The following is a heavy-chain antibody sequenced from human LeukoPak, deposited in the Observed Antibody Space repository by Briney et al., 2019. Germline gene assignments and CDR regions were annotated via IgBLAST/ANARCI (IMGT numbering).Heavy chain of an antibody. CDR2: ISYDGSNK. CDR3: AKTYSMGDNSRWYDS. D-gene: IGHD6-13*01. V-gene: IGHV3-30*18. J-gene: IGHJ5*01. CDR1: GFTFSNYG. Sequence: AGGSLRLSCAASGFTFSNYGMHWVREAPGKGLEWGALISYDGSNKYYADSVKGRFTISRDNSKNTLYLQMNSLGTEDTAVFYCAKTYSMGDNSRWYDSWGQGTLVTVSS.